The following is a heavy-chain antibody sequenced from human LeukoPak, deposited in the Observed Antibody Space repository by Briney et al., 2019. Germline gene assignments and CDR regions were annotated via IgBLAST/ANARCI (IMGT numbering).Heavy chain of an antibody. CDR3: AKTSSWYDYYYYYYMDV. J-gene: IGHJ6*03. V-gene: IGHV3-23*01. Sequence: GGSLRLSCAASGFTFSSCAMSWVRQAPGKGLEWVSAISGSGGSTYYADSVKGRFTISRDNSKNTLYLQMNSLRAEDTAVYYCAKTSSWYDYYYYYYMDVWGKGTTVTVSS. D-gene: IGHD6-13*01. CDR2: ISGSGGST. CDR1: GFTFSSCA.